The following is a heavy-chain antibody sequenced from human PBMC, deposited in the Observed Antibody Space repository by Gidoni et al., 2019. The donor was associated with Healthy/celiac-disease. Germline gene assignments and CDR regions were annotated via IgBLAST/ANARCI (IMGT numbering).Heavy chain of an antibody. V-gene: IGHV3-23*01. CDR3: AKRYDFWSGWDAFDI. J-gene: IGHJ3*02. CDR1: GFPFGSYA. Sequence: EVPLLESGGGLVQPGGSLRLSCAASGFPFGSYAMSWVRQAPGKGLEWVSAISDSGGSTYYADSVKGRFTISRDNSKNTLYLQMNSLRAEDTAVYYCAKRYDFWSGWDAFDIWGQGTMVTVSS. CDR2: ISDSGGST. D-gene: IGHD3-3*01.